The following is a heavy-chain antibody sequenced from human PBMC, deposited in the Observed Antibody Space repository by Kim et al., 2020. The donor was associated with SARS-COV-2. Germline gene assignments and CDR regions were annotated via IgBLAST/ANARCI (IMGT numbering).Heavy chain of an antibody. V-gene: IGHV3-48*02. Sequence: GGSLRLSCAASGFTFSSYSMNWVRQAPGKGLEWVSYISSSSSTIYYADSVKGRFTISRDNAKNSLYLQMNSLRDEDTAVYYCAREEATVTRYYYYGMDVWGQGTTVTVSS. CDR3: AREEATVTRYYYYGMDV. CDR1: GFTFSSYS. J-gene: IGHJ6*02. CDR2: ISSSSSTI. D-gene: IGHD4-17*01.